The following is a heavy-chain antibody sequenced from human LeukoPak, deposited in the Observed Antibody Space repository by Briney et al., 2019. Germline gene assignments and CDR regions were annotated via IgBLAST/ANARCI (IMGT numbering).Heavy chain of an antibody. V-gene: IGHV5-51*01. CDR2: FYPGDADT. J-gene: IGHJ4*02. CDR1: GSTFTTYW. D-gene: IGHD2-15*01. CDR3: ARGGSSDPYFDY. Sequence: GGSLQISCQGSGSTFTTYWIGWVRQLPGKGLEWMGIFYPGDADTRYSPSFQGQVTISANKSISTAYLQWSSLKASDTAMYYCARGGSSDPYFDYWGQGTLVTVSS.